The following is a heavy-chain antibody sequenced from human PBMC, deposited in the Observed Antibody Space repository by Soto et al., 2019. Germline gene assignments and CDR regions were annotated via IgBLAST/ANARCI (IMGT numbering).Heavy chain of an antibody. V-gene: IGHV3-30-3*01. CDR3: ARDPSYYYDSSGYSYYYYGMDV. D-gene: IGHD3-22*01. CDR2: ISYDGSNK. Sequence: GGSLRLSCAASGFTFSSYAMHWVRQAPGKGLEWVAVISYDGSNKYYADSVKGRFTISRDNSKNTLYLQMNSLRAEDTAVYYCARDPSYYYDSSGYSYYYYGMDVWGQGTTVTVSS. CDR1: GFTFSSYA. J-gene: IGHJ6*02.